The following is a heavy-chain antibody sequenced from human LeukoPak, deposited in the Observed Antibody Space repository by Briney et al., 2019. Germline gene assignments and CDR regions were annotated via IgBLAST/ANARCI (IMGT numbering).Heavy chain of an antibody. J-gene: IGHJ6*03. Sequence: PSETLSLTCAVYGGSFSGYYWSWIRQPPGKGLEWIGEINHSGSTNYNPSLKSRVTISVDTSKNQFSLKLSSVTAADTAVYYCARGTSGSSWYGGYYYYMDVWGKGTTVTISS. CDR1: GGSFSGYY. V-gene: IGHV4-34*01. CDR3: ARGTSGSSWYGGYYYYMDV. CDR2: INHSGST. D-gene: IGHD6-13*01.